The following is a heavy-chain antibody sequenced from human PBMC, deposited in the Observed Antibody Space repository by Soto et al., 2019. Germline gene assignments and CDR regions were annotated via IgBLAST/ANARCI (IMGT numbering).Heavy chain of an antibody. D-gene: IGHD1-26*01. CDR3: ARFSPRYSAIDY. Sequence: SETLSLTCTVSGGSISSSSYYWGWIRQPPGKGLEWIGSIYYSGSTYYNPSLKSRVTISVDTSKNQFSLKLSSVTAADTAVYYCARFSPRYSAIDYWGQGTLVTVSS. J-gene: IGHJ4*02. CDR1: GGSISSSSYY. V-gene: IGHV4-39*01. CDR2: IYYSGST.